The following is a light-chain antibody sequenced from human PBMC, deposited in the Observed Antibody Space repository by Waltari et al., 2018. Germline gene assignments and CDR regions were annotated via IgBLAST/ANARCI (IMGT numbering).Light chain of an antibody. V-gene: IGKV3-20*01. Sequence: CSACPSISKCLAGYQQKPGQAPRLLIYHSSSRAAGIPDRFSGSGSGTDFSLSISRLGPEDFAVYYCQHYESVPVTFGQGTKVEIK. CDR2: HSS. J-gene: IGKJ1*01. CDR3: QHYESVPVT. CDR1: PSISKC.